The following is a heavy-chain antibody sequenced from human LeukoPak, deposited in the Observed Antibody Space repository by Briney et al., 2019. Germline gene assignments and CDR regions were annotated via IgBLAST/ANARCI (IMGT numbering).Heavy chain of an antibody. CDR1: GFTFSNSW. CDR3: VRESRYSYGLDAFDI. V-gene: IGHV3-74*01. D-gene: IGHD5-18*01. CDR2: INSDGSST. Sequence: PGGSLRLSCAASGFTFSNSWMHWVRQAPGKGLVWVSRINSDGSSTSYADSVKGRFTISRDNAKNTLYLQMNSLRAEDTAVYYCVRESRYSYGLDAFDIWGQGTMVTVSS. J-gene: IGHJ3*02.